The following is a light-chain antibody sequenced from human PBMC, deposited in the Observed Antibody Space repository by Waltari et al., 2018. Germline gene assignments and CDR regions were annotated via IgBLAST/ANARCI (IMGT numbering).Light chain of an antibody. V-gene: IGKV3-15*01. J-gene: IGKJ4*01. CDR3: QQYNNWPPLT. Sequence: EILMTQPPATPSVSPGERATLSCRASQSVSSDLAWYQQKPGQPPRLLIYGAPTRATGVPDRISGSGSGTDFTLTISSLQSEDFAIYYCQQYNNWPPLTFGGGTKVEIK. CDR2: GAP. CDR1: QSVSSD.